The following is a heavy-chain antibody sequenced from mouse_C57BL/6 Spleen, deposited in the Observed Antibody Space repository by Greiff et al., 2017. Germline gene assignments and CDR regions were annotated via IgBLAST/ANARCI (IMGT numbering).Heavy chain of an antibody. V-gene: IGHV8-8*01. CDR1: GFSLSTFGMG. Sequence: QVTLKESGPGILQPSQTLSLTCSFSGFSLSTFGMGVGRIRQPSGKGREWLAHIWWGDDKYYNPALKNRLAISKDTSKNQVVLMLANVDTADTATYYCARIAGDSSGFFAYWGQGTLVTVSA. D-gene: IGHD3-2*02. CDR3: ARIAGDSSGFFAY. CDR2: IWWGDDK. J-gene: IGHJ3*01.